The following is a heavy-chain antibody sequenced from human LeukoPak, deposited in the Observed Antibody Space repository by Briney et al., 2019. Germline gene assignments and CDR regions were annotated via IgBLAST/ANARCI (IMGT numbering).Heavy chain of an antibody. CDR1: GGSISSYY. J-gene: IGHJ4*02. Sequence: PSETLSLTCTVSGGSISSYYWSWIRQPPGKGLEWIGYIYYSGSTNYNPSLKSRVTISVDTSKNQFSLELSSVTAADTAVYYCARVPAVAGLAPPDYWGQGTLVTVSS. D-gene: IGHD6-19*01. V-gene: IGHV4-59*01. CDR2: IYYSGST. CDR3: ARVPAVAGLAPPDY.